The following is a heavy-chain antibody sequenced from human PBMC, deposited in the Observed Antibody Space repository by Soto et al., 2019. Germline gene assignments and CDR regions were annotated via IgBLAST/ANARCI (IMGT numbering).Heavy chain of an antibody. CDR2: ISGSGGSK. D-gene: IGHD3-9*01. J-gene: IGHJ4*02. CDR1: VFTFISYG. V-gene: IGHV3-23*01. Sequence: GWSLRLACASSVFTFISYGMKWVRQAPGKGLEWVSDISGSGGSKYYADSVKGRFTISRDNARNTLYLQMSSLSDEDTAVYYCGRAIRGLSYGMDDWGQGTLVTVSS. CDR3: GRAIRGLSYGMDD.